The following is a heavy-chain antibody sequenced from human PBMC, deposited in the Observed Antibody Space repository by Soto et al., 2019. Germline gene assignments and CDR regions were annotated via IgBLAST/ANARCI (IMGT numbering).Heavy chain of an antibody. J-gene: IGHJ3*02. V-gene: IGHV2-5*02. D-gene: IGHD4-4*01. CDR1: GFSLGSSGVG. CDR3: VRNLNENHEAFDI. CDR2: LYWDDDE. Sequence: QITLKESGPTLVKPTQTLTLTCTFSGFSLGSSGVGVGWIRQPPGKALEWLALLYWDDDERYSPSLKSRLTITAGPSKNKVVLTMTNMDPVDTATYYCVRNLNENHEAFDISGQGTMVTVSS.